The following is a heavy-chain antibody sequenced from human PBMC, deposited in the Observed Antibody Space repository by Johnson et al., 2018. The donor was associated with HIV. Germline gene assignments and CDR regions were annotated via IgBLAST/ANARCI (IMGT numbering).Heavy chain of an antibody. D-gene: IGHD2-21*02. CDR3: ASQIVVVTADDAFDI. Sequence: VQLVESGGGVVQPGKSLTLSCVGSGLSFSNFGIHWIRQATGKGMEWVSYISSSGSTIYYADSVKGRFTISRDNAKNSLYLQMNSLRAEDTAVYYCASQIVVVTADDAFDIWGQGTMVTVSS. CDR2: ISSSGSTI. V-gene: IGHV3-11*04. CDR1: GLSFSNFG. J-gene: IGHJ3*02.